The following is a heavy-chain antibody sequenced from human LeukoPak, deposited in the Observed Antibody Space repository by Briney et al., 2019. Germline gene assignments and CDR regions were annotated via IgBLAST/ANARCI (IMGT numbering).Heavy chain of an antibody. J-gene: IGHJ6*02. V-gene: IGHV3-23*01. CDR2: IRNNGATT. CDR1: GITFSSYA. D-gene: IGHD3-3*01. Sequence: PGGSLRLSCAASGITFSSYAMTWVRQAPGKGLEWVASIRNNGATTDYADSVKGRFSISRDNSKNSLYLQMNSLRDEDTAVYYCARERDYDFWSGYYDPNEDVWGQGTTVTVSS. CDR3: ARERDYDFWSGYYDPNEDV.